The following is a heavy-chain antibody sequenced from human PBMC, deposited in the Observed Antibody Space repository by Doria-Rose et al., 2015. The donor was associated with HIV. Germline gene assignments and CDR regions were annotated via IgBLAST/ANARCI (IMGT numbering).Heavy chain of an antibody. CDR1: GGSISNCY. V-gene: IGHV4-59*01. CDR2: IYYSGST. Sequence: QLQESGPGLVKPSETLSLTCTVSGGSISNCYWAWIRQPPGKGLEWIGYIYYSGSTSYNPSLKSRVIISVDTSKNQFSLRLSSVTAADTAAYYCARGVGPALDYWGQGTLVTVSS. J-gene: IGHJ4*02. CDR3: ARGVGPALDY.